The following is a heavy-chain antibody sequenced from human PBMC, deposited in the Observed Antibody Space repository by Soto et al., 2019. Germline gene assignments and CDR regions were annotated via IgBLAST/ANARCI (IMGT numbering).Heavy chain of an antibody. CDR3: SRESGGATATLDYYYFYMDV. D-gene: IGHD5-12*01. CDR1: GYTFSDYY. Sequence: QVQLVQSGAEVKKPGASVTVSCKASGYTFSDYYLHWVRQAPGQGPEWMGRINPNSGDAKFAQKFQGRVTMTRDTSVMTAFMELNWLKSDDTAVYYCSRESGGATATLDYYYFYMDVWGKGTAVTVSS. J-gene: IGHJ6*03. V-gene: IGHV1-2*06. CDR2: INPNSGDA.